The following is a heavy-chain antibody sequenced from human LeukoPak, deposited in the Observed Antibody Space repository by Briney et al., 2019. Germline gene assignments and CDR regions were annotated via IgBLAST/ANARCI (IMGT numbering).Heavy chain of an antibody. V-gene: IGHV3-20*04. CDR2: INWNGGST. Sequence: GGSLRLSCAASGFTFSSYWMHWVRQAPGKGLEWVSGINWNGGSTGYADSVKGRFTISRDNAKNSLYLRMNSLRAEDTALYYCARGGSTGWYSFDYWGQGTLVTVSS. CDR1: GFTFSSYW. CDR3: ARGGSTGWYSFDY. J-gene: IGHJ4*02. D-gene: IGHD6-19*01.